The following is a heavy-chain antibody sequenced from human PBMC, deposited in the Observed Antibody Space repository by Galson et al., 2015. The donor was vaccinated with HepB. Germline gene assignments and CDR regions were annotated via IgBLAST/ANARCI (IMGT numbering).Heavy chain of an antibody. CDR3: ARSGHVSSFPRSVYYYYYYMDV. D-gene: IGHD6-6*01. J-gene: IGHJ6*03. V-gene: IGHV3-30*19. CDR1: GFTFSSYG. Sequence: CAASGFTFSSYGMHWVRQAPGKGLEWVAVISYDGSNKYYADSVKGRFTISRDNSKNTLYLQMNSLRAEDTAVYYCARSGHVSSFPRSVYYYYYYMDVWGKGTTVTVSS. CDR2: ISYDGSNK.